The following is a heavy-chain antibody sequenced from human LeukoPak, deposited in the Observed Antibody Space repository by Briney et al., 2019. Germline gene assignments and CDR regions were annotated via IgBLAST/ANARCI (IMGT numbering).Heavy chain of an antibody. J-gene: IGHJ4*02. Sequence: SQTLTLTCAISGASVSSDIAAWNWIRQSPSRGLEWLGRTYYRSKWYNDYAESVKSRITFNPDTSKNQVSLHLNSVTPEDTAVYYCARYFATNWALDYWGQGILVTVSS. CDR3: ARYFATNWALDY. V-gene: IGHV6-1*01. CDR1: GASVSSDIAA. D-gene: IGHD7-27*01. CDR2: TYYRSKWYN.